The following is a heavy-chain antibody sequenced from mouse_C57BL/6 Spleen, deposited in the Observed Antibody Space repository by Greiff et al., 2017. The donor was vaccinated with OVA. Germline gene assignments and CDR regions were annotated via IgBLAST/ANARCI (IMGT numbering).Heavy chain of an antibody. CDR2: ISSGSSTI. J-gene: IGHJ4*01. V-gene: IGHV5-17*01. Sequence: EVKVVESGGGLVKPGGSLKLSCAASGFTFSDYGMHWVRQAPEKGLEWVAYISSGSSTIYYADTVKGRFTFSRDTAKNTLFLQMSSLRSEDTAMYYCAKDLDDKDYWGQGTSVTVSS. CDR1: GFTFSDYG. CDR3: AKDLDDKDY.